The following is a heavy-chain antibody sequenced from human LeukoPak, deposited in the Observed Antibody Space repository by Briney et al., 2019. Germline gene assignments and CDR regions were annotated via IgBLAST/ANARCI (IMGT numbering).Heavy chain of an antibody. CDR2: IRYDGSDK. CDR3: ASRIVVAAADAFDV. Sequence: GGSLRLSCAASGFNFRSFAMHWVRQAPGKGLEWVAFIRYDGSDKYYADSVKGRFTISRDNFKNTLYLQMSSLRAEDTAVYYCASRIVVAAADAFDVWGQGTVVTVS. J-gene: IGHJ3*01. CDR1: GFNFRSFA. V-gene: IGHV3-30*02. D-gene: IGHD6-19*01.